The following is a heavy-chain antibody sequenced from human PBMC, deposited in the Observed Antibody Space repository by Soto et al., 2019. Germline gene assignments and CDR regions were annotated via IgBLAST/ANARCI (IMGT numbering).Heavy chain of an antibody. V-gene: IGHV1-69*06. D-gene: IGHD6-13*01. J-gene: IGHJ6*01. CDR1: GGTLSTFP. Sequence: GASVKVSCKASGGTLSTFPISRVRQAHGQGLEWLGGIVPIFGTAKYAQKFQGRVSIAADISTSTAYMELSSLRSEDTAVYYCARCLAAPASRESPYGQYADPDYYLYGMDVWGQGTTVTVSS. CDR3: ARCLAAPASRESPYGQYADPDYYLYGMDV. CDR2: IVPIFGTA.